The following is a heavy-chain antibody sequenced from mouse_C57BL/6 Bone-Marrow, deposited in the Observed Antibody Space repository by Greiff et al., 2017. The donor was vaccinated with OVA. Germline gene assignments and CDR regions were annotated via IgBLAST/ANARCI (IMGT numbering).Heavy chain of an antibody. Sequence: EVKLEESGGGLVQPGGSMKLSCVASGFTFSNYWMNWVRQSPEKGLEWVAQIRLKSDNYATHYAESVKGRFTISRDDSKSSVYLQMNNLRAEDTGIYYCTGLRRSSFAYWGQGTLVTVSA. V-gene: IGHV6-3*01. D-gene: IGHD2-12*01. CDR1: GFTFSNYW. J-gene: IGHJ3*01. CDR2: IRLKSDNYAT. CDR3: TGLRRSSFAY.